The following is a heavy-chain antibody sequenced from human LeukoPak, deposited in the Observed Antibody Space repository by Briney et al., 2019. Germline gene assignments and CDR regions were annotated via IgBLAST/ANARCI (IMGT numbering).Heavy chain of an antibody. V-gene: IGHV1-8*03. J-gene: IGHJ5*02. D-gene: IGHD4-11*01. CDR3: ARADDYSNYEGFDP. Sequence: ASVKVFCKASGYTFTSYDINWVRQATGQGLEWMGWMNPNSGNTGYAQKFQGRVTITRNTSISTAYMELSSLRSEDTAVYYCARADDYSNYEGFDPWGQGTLVTVSS. CDR2: MNPNSGNT. CDR1: GYTFTSYD.